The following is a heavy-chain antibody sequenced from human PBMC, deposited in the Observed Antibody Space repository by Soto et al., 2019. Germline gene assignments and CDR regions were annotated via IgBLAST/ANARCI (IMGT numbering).Heavy chain of an antibody. CDR2: ISYDGSNK. CDR1: GFTFSSYG. V-gene: IGHV3-30*18. Sequence: QVQLVESGGGVVQPGRSLRLSCVASGFTFSSYGMHWVRQAPGKGLEWVAVISYDGSNKYYADSVKGRFTISRDNSKNTLYLQMSRLRAEDTAVYYGAKEGNYGSYYSYNMDVWGQGTTVTVSS. CDR3: AKEGNYGSYYSYNMDV. D-gene: IGHD1-7*01. J-gene: IGHJ6*02.